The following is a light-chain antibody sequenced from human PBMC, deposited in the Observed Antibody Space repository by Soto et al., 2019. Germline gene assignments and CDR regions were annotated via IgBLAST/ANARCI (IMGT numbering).Light chain of an antibody. J-gene: IGKJ2*01. Sequence: ETVMTQSPATLSVSPGERATLSCSASQSVNTKLAWYQHNVGQAPRLLIYGASTRAIGIPTRFSGSGSGTEFTLTISCLQSEDFASYFCRRYNDWYTFGQGTKLEIK. CDR2: GAS. V-gene: IGKV3-15*01. CDR3: RRYNDWYT. CDR1: QSVNTK.